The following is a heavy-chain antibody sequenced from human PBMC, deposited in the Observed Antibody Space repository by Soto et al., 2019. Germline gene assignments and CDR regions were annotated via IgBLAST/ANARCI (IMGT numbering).Heavy chain of an antibody. V-gene: IGHV3-33*01. CDR2: IWYDGSNK. Sequence: QVQLEQSGGGVVQPGRSLRLSCAASGFTFSSNGMHWVRQAPGKGLEWVAVIWYDGSNKYYEDSVEGRFTISRDNSKNTLYLQMNSLRAEDTAVYYCARWGNNKKLDYWGQGTLVTVSS. CDR3: ARWGNNKKLDY. CDR1: GFTFSSNG. J-gene: IGHJ4*02. D-gene: IGHD3-16*01.